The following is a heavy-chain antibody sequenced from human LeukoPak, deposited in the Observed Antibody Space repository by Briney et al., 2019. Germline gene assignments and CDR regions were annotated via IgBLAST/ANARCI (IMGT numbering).Heavy chain of an antibody. D-gene: IGHD6-19*01. CDR2: INHSGST. J-gene: IGHJ4*02. CDR1: GGSFSGYY. Sequence: SETLSLTCAVYGGSFSGYYWSWIRQPPGKGLEWIGEINHSGSTNYNPSLKSRVTISVDTSKNKFSLKLSSVTAADTAVYYCARLETSSGSLSYFDYWGQGTLVTVSS. V-gene: IGHV4-34*01. CDR3: ARLETSSGSLSYFDY.